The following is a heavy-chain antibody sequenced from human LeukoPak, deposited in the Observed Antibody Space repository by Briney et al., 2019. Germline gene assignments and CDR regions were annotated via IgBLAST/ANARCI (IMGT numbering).Heavy chain of an antibody. CDR3: ASGGSSVTVTTDPTLDY. J-gene: IGHJ4*02. Sequence: ASVKVSCKASGYTFTGCYMHWVRQAPGQGLEWMGWINPNSGGTNYAQKFQGRVTMTRDTSISTAYMELSRLRSDDTAVYYCASGGSSVTVTTDPTLDYWGQGTLVTVSS. CDR2: INPNSGGT. V-gene: IGHV1-2*02. CDR1: GYTFTGCY. D-gene: IGHD4-17*01.